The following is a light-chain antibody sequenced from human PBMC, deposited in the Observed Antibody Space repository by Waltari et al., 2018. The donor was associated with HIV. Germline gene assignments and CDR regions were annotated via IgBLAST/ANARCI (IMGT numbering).Light chain of an antibody. V-gene: IGKV1-5*03. Sequence: DIQMTQSPSTLSASVGDRVTITCRARNNISSGLAWYQQKPGKVPKLLIYKASILESGVPVRFSGSDSGTQFTLTISSLQPDDFATYYCHQYGTFGQGSKMEIK. J-gene: IGKJ1*01. CDR2: KAS. CDR1: NNISSG. CDR3: HQYGT.